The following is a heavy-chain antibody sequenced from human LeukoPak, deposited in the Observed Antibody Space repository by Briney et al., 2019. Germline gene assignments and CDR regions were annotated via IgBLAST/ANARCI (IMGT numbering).Heavy chain of an antibody. J-gene: IGHJ4*02. Sequence: GGSLRLSCAASGFTFSSYSMTWVRQAPGKGLEWVAVISYDGSNKYYADSVKGRFTISRDNSKNTLYLQMNSLRAEDTSLYYCAKDPSTVTRGDYWGQGTLVTVSS. CDR1: GFTFSSYS. V-gene: IGHV3-30*18. D-gene: IGHD4-17*01. CDR2: ISYDGSNK. CDR3: AKDPSTVTRGDY.